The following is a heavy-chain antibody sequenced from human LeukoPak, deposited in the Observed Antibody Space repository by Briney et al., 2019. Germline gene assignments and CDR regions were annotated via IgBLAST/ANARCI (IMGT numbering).Heavy chain of an antibody. CDR1: GFTFSTYW. Sequence: GGSLRLSCAASGFTFSTYWMNWVRQPPGKGLVWVSRINSDGSSTTYADSVMGRFTISRDNAANTLFLQMNSLRADDTAVYYCARSTSHYYYYYMDVWGKGTTVTISS. V-gene: IGHV3-74*01. J-gene: IGHJ6*03. CDR3: ARSTSHYYYYYMDV. CDR2: INSDGSST.